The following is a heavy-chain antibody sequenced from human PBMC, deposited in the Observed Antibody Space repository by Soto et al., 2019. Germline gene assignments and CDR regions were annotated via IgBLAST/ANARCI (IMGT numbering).Heavy chain of an antibody. CDR2: IYYSGST. CDR3: AASCGACGGFNYYGMDV. D-gene: IGHD3-16*01. V-gene: IGHV4-31*03. Sequence: QVQLQESGPGLVKPSQTLSLTCTVSGGSISSGGYYWIWIRQHRGKGLEWIGYIYYSGSTYYNPSLTTRVTISGDTSKNQCSLKLSSLTAADTAVYYCAASCGACGGFNYYGMDVWGQGTTVTVSS. J-gene: IGHJ6*02. CDR1: GGSISSGGYY.